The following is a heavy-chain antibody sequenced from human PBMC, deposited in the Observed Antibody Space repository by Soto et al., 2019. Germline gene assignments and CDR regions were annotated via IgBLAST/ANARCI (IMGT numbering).Heavy chain of an antibody. CDR3: ARQGGYYYDSSGYYADYYHGMDV. CDR1: GYSFTSYW. J-gene: IGHJ6*02. CDR2: IYPGDSDT. D-gene: IGHD3-22*01. Sequence: PGESLKISCKGSGYSFTSYWIGWVRQMPGKGLEWMGIIYPGDSDTRYSPSFQGQVTISADKSISTAYLQWSSLKASDTAMYYCARQGGYYYDSSGYYADYYHGMDVWGQGTTVTVSS. V-gene: IGHV5-51*01.